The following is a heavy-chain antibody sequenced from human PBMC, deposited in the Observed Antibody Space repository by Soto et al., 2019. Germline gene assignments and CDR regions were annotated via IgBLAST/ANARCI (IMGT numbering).Heavy chain of an antibody. CDR2: IIPIFGTA. D-gene: IGHD1-20*01. CDR3: ARSITGHVSYYYGMDV. J-gene: IGHJ6*02. Sequence: QVQLVQSGAEVKKPGSSVKVSCKASGGTFSSYAISWVRQAPGQGLEWMGGIIPIFGTANYAQKFQGRVTITADESTTTAYIEPSSLRSEDTAVYYCARSITGHVSYYYGMDVRGQGTTVTVSS. V-gene: IGHV1-69*12. CDR1: GGTFSSYA.